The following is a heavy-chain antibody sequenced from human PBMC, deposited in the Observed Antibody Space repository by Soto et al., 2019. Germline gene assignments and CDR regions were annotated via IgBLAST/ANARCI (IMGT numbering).Heavy chain of an antibody. J-gene: IGHJ6*02. Sequence: GASVKVSCEASGGTFSSYAISWVRQAPGQGLEWMGGIISIFGTANYAQKFQGRVTITADESTSTAYMELSSLRSEDTAVYYCARGGSIVVVPAVFSGMDVWGQGTTVTVSS. CDR2: IISIFGTA. CDR1: GGTFSSYA. CDR3: ARGGSIVVVPAVFSGMDV. V-gene: IGHV1-69*13. D-gene: IGHD2-2*01.